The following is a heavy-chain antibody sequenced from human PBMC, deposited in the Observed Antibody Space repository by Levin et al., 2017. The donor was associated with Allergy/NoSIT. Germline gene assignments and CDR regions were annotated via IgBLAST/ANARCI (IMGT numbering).Heavy chain of an antibody. Sequence: ARGKGLEWVSYISSSSSYTNYADSVKGRFTISRDNAKNSLYLQMNSLRAEDTAVYYCARDRNYYGSGSYYPLPLQFDPWGQGTLVTVSS. D-gene: IGHD3-10*01. CDR3: ARDRNYYGSGSYYPLPLQFDP. J-gene: IGHJ5*02. V-gene: IGHV3-11*05. CDR2: ISSSSSYT.